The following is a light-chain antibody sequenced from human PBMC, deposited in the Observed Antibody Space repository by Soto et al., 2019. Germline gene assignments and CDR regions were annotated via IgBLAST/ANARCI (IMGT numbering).Light chain of an antibody. V-gene: IGKV1-9*01. CDR2: LAS. J-gene: IGKJ3*01. CDR3: QQSYSTPFT. Sequence: IQLTQSPSSLSASVGDRVTITCRASQGIRNYLAWYQQKPGKAPQLLIYLASTLQGGVPSRFSGSGSGTDFSLTISSLQPEDVATYYCQQSYSTPFTFGPGTKVDIK. CDR1: QGIRNY.